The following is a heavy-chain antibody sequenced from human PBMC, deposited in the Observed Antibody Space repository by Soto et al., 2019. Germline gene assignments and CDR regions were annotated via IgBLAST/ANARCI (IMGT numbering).Heavy chain of an antibody. Sequence: GGSLRLSCAASGFTVSSNYMSWVRQAPGKGLEWVSVIYSGGSTYYAGSVKGRFTISRDNSKNTLYLQMNSLRAEDTAVYYCASSSNSVATAGTGFGYWGQRTLVAVSS. CDR1: GFTVSSNY. V-gene: IGHV3-53*01. CDR2: IYSGGST. D-gene: IGHD6-13*01. CDR3: ASSSNSVATAGTGFGY. J-gene: IGHJ4*02.